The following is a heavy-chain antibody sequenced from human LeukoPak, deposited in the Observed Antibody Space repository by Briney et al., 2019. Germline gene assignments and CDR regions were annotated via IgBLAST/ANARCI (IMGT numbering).Heavy chain of an antibody. CDR1: GGSFSGYY. V-gene: IGHV4-34*01. CDR2: INHSGST. D-gene: IGHD2-2*01. Sequence: PSETLSLTYAVYGGSFSGYYWSWIRQPPGKGLEWIGEINHSGSTNYNPSLKSRVTISVDTSKNQFSLKLSSVTAADTAVYYCARGISLRDIVVVPAVPDAFDIWGQGTMVTVSS. CDR3: ARGISLRDIVVVPAVPDAFDI. J-gene: IGHJ3*02.